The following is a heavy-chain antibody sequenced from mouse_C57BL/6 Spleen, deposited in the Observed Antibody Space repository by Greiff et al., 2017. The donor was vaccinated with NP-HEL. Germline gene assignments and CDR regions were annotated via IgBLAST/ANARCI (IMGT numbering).Heavy chain of an antibody. V-gene: IGHV5-4*01. CDR1: GFTFSSYA. CDR2: ISDGGSYT. Sequence: EVQLQESGGGLVKPGGSLKLSCAASGFTFSSYAMSWVRQTPEKRLEWVATISDGGSYTYYPDNVKGRFTISRDNAKNNLYLQMSHLKSEDTAMYYCARDRDEAMDYWGQGTSVTVSS. J-gene: IGHJ4*01. D-gene: IGHD2-13*01. CDR3: ARDRDEAMDY.